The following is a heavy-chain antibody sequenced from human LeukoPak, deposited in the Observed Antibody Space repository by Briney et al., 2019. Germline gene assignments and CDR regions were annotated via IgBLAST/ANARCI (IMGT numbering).Heavy chain of an antibody. Sequence: SETLSLTCTVSGGSISSYYWGWIRQPPGKGLEWIGSIYYSGSTYYNPSLKSRVTISVDTSKNQFSLKLSSVTAADTAVYYCATLSSMATIPFDYWGQGTLVTVSS. D-gene: IGHD5-24*01. CDR2: IYYSGST. J-gene: IGHJ4*02. CDR3: ATLSSMATIPFDY. V-gene: IGHV4-39*07. CDR1: GGSISSYY.